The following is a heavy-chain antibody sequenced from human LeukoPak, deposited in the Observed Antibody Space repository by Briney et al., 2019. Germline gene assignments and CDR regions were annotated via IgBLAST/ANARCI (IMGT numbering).Heavy chain of an antibody. CDR1: GNSIRRYS. Sequence: SETLSLTCTVSGNSIRRYSWNWIRQPPGKGLEWIGYIYYSGTTSNNPSLRSRVTISLDMSKNQISLRLAAVTAADTAVYYCARQSEGFDSWGQGTLVTVSS. CDR2: IYYSGTT. V-gene: IGHV4-59*08. CDR3: ARQSEGFDS. J-gene: IGHJ4*02.